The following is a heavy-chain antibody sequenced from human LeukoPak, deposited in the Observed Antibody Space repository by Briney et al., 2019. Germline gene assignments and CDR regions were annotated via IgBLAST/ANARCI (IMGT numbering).Heavy chain of an antibody. CDR3: ARVRVTYYYGSGSQDFDY. V-gene: IGHV1-2*02. CDR1: GYTFTGYY. J-gene: IGHJ4*02. D-gene: IGHD3-10*01. CDR2: INPNSGGT. Sequence: ASVKVSCKASGYTFTGYYMHWVRQAPGQGLEWMGWINPNSGGTNYAQKFQGRVTMTRDTSISTAYMELSRLRSDDTAVYYCARVRVTYYYGSGSQDFDYWGQGILVTVSS.